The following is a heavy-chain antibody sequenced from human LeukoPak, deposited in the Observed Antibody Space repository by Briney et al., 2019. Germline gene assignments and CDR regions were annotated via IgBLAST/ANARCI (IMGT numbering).Heavy chain of an antibody. J-gene: IGHJ6*02. V-gene: IGHV1-2*02. CDR3: ASADYGDYSLIYYYYGMDV. CDR1: GYTFTGYY. Sequence: GASVTVSCKASGYTFTGYYMHWVRQAPGQGLEWMGWINPNSGGTNYAQKFQGRVTMTRDTSISTAYMELSRLRSDDTAVYYCASADYGDYSLIYYYYGMDVWGQGTTVTVSS. D-gene: IGHD4-17*01. CDR2: INPNSGGT.